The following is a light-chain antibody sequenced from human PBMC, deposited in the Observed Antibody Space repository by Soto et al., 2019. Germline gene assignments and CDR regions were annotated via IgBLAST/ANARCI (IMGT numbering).Light chain of an antibody. CDR1: SSDVGGYNY. Sequence: QSVLTQPASVSGSPGQSITISCTGTSSDVGGYNYVSWYQQHPGKAPKLMIYDVSNWPSGVSNRFSGSKSGNTASLTISGLQAEDEADYYCSSYTNSSPFVFGTWTKLPS. V-gene: IGLV2-14*01. J-gene: IGLJ1*01. CDR2: DVS. CDR3: SSYTNSSPFV.